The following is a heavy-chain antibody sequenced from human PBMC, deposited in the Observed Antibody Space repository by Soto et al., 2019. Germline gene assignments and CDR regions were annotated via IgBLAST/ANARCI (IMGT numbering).Heavy chain of an antibody. CDR2: INPSGGTT. J-gene: IGHJ6*02. CDR1: GYTFTSYY. V-gene: IGHV1-46*01. Sequence: ASVKVSCKASGYTFTSYYMHWVRQAPGQGLEWMGIINPSGGTTSYAQKFQGRVTMTRDTSTSTVYMELSSLRSEDAAVYYCARDLYYGSGSYYKIYGMDVWGQGTTVTVSS. CDR3: ARDLYYGSGSYYKIYGMDV. D-gene: IGHD3-10*01.